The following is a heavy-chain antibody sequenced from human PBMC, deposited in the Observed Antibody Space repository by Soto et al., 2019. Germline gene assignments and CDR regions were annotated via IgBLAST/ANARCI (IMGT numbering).Heavy chain of an antibody. CDR1: GYTFTGYY. J-gene: IGHJ4*02. Sequence: ASVKVSCKASGYTFTGYYMHWVRQAPGQGLEWMGWINPNSGGTNYAQKFQGRVTMTRDTSISTAYMELSRLRSDDTAVYHCARARHCSSTSCYRGYNFDYWGQGTLVTVSS. CDR3: ARARHCSSTSCYRGYNFDY. CDR2: INPNSGGT. V-gene: IGHV1-2*02. D-gene: IGHD2-2*02.